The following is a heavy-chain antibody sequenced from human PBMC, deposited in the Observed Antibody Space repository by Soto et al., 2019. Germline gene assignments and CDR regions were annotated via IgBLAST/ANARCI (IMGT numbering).Heavy chain of an antibody. V-gene: IGHV3-30*18. J-gene: IGHJ4*02. Sequence: QVQLVESGGGVVQPGRSLRLSCAASGFTFSSYGMHWVRQAPGKGLEWVAVISYDGSNKYYADSVKGRFTISRDNSKNTLYLQMNSLRAEDMAVYYCAKAISSLELLDYWGQGTLVTVSS. D-gene: IGHD1-7*01. CDR3: AKAISSLELLDY. CDR1: GFTFSSYG. CDR2: ISYDGSNK.